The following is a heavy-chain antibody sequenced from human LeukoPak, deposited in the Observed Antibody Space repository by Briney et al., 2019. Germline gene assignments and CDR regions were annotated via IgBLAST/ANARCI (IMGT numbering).Heavy chain of an antibody. V-gene: IGHV3-30-3*01. CDR1: GFTFSSYA. Sequence: GALRLSCAASGFTFSSYAMHWVRQAPGKGLEWVAVISYDGSNKYYADSVKGRFTISRDNSKNTLYLQMNSLRAEDTAVYYCARDFTTVTTNWGQGTLVTVSS. D-gene: IGHD4-17*01. J-gene: IGHJ4*02. CDR2: ISYDGSNK. CDR3: ARDFTTVTTN.